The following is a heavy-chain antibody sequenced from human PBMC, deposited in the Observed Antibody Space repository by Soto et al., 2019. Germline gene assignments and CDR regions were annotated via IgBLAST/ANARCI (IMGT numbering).Heavy chain of an antibody. Sequence: SETLSLTCTVSGASISTSPYYLAWIRQTPGKGLEWIASIQNTGATYYNPALNSPVSVSIDTSKNQFGLKLSSVTAADAALYICSRRAPEGFHPWGQGSLVT. CDR1: GASISTSPYY. J-gene: IGHJ5*02. V-gene: IGHV4-39*06. CDR3: SRRAPEGFHP. CDR2: IQNTGAT.